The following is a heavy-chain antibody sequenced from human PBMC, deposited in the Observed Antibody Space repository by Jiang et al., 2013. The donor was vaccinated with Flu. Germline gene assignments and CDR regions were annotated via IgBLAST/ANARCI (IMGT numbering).Heavy chain of an antibody. CDR3: ARDAGFIAAAGTQDYFDY. J-gene: IGHJ4*02. D-gene: IGHD6-13*01. Sequence: AVIWYDGSNKYYADSVKGRFTISRDNSKNTLYLQMNSLRAEDTAVYYCARDAGFIAAAGTQDYFDYWGQGTLVTVSS. V-gene: IGHV3-33*01. CDR2: IWYDGSNK.